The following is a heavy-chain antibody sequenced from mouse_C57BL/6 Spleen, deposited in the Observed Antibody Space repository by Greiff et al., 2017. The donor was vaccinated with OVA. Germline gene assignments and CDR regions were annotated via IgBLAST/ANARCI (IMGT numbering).Heavy chain of an antibody. CDR1: GYTFTGYW. CDR3: ASWGYSNYEGGAMDY. D-gene: IGHD2-5*01. J-gene: IGHJ4*01. CDR2: ILPGSGST. Sequence: QVQLQQSGAELMKPGASVKLSCKATGYTFTGYWIEWVKQRPGHGLEWIGEILPGSGSTNYNEKFKGKATFTADTSSNTAYMQLSSLTTEDSAIYYGASWGYSNYEGGAMDYWGQGTSVTVSS. V-gene: IGHV1-9*01.